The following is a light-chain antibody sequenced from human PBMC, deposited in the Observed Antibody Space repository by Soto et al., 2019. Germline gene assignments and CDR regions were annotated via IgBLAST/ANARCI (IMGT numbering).Light chain of an antibody. J-gene: IGKJ4*01. V-gene: IGKV3-20*01. CDR2: GAS. Sequence: EIVLTQSPGTLSLSPGERATLSCRASQSVRSRYLAWYQQKPGQAPRLLISGASSRATGIADRFSGSGSGTDFTLTISRLEAEDFAVYYCQQYGSSPPTFGEGTKVEIK. CDR1: QSVRSRY. CDR3: QQYGSSPPT.